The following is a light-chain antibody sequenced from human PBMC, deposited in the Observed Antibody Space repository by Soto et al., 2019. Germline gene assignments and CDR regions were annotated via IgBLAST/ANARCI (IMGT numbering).Light chain of an antibody. J-gene: IGLJ2*01. Sequence: QSVVTQPPSVSGTPGQRVTISCSGGTSNIGSNYVYWYQLLPGTAPKVLIYGDDQRPSGVPERFSGSKSGTSASLAISGLRSDDEADYHCAAWDDRLSVVVFGGGTKVTVL. CDR3: AAWDDRLSVVV. CDR2: GDD. V-gene: IGLV1-47*01. CDR1: TSNIGSNY.